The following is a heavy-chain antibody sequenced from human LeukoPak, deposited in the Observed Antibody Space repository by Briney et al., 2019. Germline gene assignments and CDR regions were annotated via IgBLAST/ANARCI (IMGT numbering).Heavy chain of an antibody. Sequence: RGSLRLSCSASGFSFSSYGMHWVRQAQGKGLEWVAVILNDGSHQYYADSEKGRFTISRGNSRNTVYLQMDRLRVEDTAVYYCARDATEYGDSHFDWWGQGTLVTVSS. CDR1: GFSFSSYG. D-gene: IGHD4-17*01. CDR2: ILNDGSHQ. CDR3: ARDATEYGDSHFDW. J-gene: IGHJ4*02. V-gene: IGHV3-33*05.